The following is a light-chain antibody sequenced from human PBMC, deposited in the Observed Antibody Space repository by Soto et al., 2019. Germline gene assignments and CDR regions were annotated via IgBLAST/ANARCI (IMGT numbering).Light chain of an antibody. CDR3: QQYESLPRT. J-gene: IGKJ1*01. CDR1: QGINYY. Sequence: DIQMTQSPSSLSASVGDSVTITCQATQGINYYLYWYQLKPGKAPKVLIYDASNLETGVPSRFSGSGSGTEFTPTISSLQPEDFATYYCQQYESLPRTFGQGTKVDIK. V-gene: IGKV1-33*01. CDR2: DAS.